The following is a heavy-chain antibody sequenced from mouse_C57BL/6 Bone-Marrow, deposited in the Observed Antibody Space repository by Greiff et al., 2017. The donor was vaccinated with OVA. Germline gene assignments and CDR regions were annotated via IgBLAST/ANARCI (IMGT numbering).Heavy chain of an antibody. V-gene: IGHV1-26*01. D-gene: IGHD4-1*02. CDR3: ARKRGNWDDY. CDR2: INPNNGGT. Sequence: EVQLQQSGPELVKPGASVKISCKASGYTFTDYYMTWVKQSHGKSLEWIGDINPNNGGTSYNQKFKGKATLTVDKSSSTAYMELRRLTSEDSAVYYCARKRGNWDDYWGQGTTLTVSS. CDR1: GYTFTDYY. J-gene: IGHJ2*01.